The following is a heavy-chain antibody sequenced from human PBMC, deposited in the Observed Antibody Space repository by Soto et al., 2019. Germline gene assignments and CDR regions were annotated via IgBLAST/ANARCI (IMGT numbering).Heavy chain of an antibody. Sequence: QVQLVQSGAEVKKPGSSVKVSCKASGGTFSSYAISWVRQAPGQGLEWLGGIMPIFGTANYAQKFQGRVTITADESTSTAYMEASSLRSEDTAVYYGASKSITGATYCYYCGMDVWGQGTTVTVSS. CDR2: IMPIFGTA. V-gene: IGHV1-69*01. J-gene: IGHJ6*02. CDR3: ASKSITGATYCYYCGMDV. CDR1: GGTFSSYA. D-gene: IGHD1-7*01.